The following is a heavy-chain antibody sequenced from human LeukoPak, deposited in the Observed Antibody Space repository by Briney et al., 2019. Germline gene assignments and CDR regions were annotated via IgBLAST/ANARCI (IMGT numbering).Heavy chain of an antibody. CDR3: ASPGYCSSTSCYPFDAFDI. J-gene: IGHJ3*02. CDR1: GGSFSGYY. CDR2: INHSGST. D-gene: IGHD2-2*01. Sequence: SETLSLTCAVYGGSFSGYYWSWIRQPPGKGLEWTGEINHSGSTNYNPSLKSRVTISVDTSKNQFSLKLSSVTAADTAVYYCASPGYCSSTSCYPFDAFDIWGQGTMVTVSS. V-gene: IGHV4-34*01.